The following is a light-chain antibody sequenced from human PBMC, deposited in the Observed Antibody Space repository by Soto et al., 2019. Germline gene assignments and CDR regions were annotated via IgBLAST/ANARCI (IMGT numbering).Light chain of an antibody. CDR1: QSVSSN. Sequence: IVMTQSPAPLSGSAGGRGSPPCQSIQSVSSNLAWYQQKPGQAPRLLIYGTSNRATGIPDRFTGSGSGTDLTLTISSLEPEDFAVYYCEQYGSSPPSITFGQGTRLENK. CDR2: GTS. J-gene: IGKJ5*01. CDR3: EQYGSSPPSIT. V-gene: IGKV3-20*01.